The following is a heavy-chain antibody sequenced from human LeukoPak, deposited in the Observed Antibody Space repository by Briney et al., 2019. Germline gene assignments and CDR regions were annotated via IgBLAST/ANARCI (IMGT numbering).Heavy chain of an antibody. J-gene: IGHJ6*03. D-gene: IGHD3-22*01. CDR2: IYYRGST. CDR1: GGSISSSSYY. Sequence: SETLSLTCTVSGGSISSSSYYWGWIRQPPGKGLEWIGSIYYRGSTYYNPSLKSRVTISVDTSKNQFSLKLSSVTAADTAVYYCARHVNRGIVVVIREPPYYMDVWGKGTTVTVSS. V-gene: IGHV4-39*01. CDR3: ARHVNRGIVVVIREPPYYMDV.